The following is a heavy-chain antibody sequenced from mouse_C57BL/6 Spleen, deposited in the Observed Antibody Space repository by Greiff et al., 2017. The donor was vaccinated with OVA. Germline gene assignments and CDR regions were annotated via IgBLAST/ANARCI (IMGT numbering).Heavy chain of an antibody. J-gene: IGHJ3*01. CDR2: IDPETGGT. Sequence: QVTLKESGAELVRPGASVTLSCKASGYTFTDYEMHWVKQTPVHGLEWIGAIDPETGGTAYNQKFKGKAILTADKSSSTAYMELRSLTSEDSAVYYCTRGGVTTPVAYWGQGTLVTVSA. CDR3: TRGGVTTPVAY. D-gene: IGHD2-2*01. CDR1: GYTFTDYE. V-gene: IGHV1-15*01.